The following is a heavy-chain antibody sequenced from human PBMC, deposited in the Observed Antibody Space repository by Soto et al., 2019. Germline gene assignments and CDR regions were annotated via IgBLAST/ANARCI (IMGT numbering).Heavy chain of an antibody. CDR1: GDSISRSANY. Sequence: QLQLQESGPGLVKASETLSLTCTVSGDSISRSANYWGWVRQSPGRGLEWIGSFYSGGKTYFNPSLKSRVALSADTSKNELSLRLSSVTATDTATYYCAKHPFNPLVTSYWYFDVWGRGTPVAVS. D-gene: IGHD3-16*02. CDR2: FYSGGKT. V-gene: IGHV4-39*01. CDR3: AKHPFNPLVTSYWYFDV. J-gene: IGHJ2*01.